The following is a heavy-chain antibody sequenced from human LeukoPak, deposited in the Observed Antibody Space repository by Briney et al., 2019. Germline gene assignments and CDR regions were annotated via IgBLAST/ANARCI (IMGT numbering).Heavy chain of an antibody. V-gene: IGHV3-30*04. D-gene: IGHD4-23*01. J-gene: IGHJ3*02. CDR2: ISYDGSNK. CDR3: ARVGYYGGNVDGAFDI. Sequence: PGGSLRLSCAASGFTFSSYAMHWVRQAPGKGLEWVAVISYDGSNKYYADSVKGRFTISRDNSKNTLYLQMNSLRAEDTAVYYCARVGYYGGNVDGAFDIWGQGTMVTVSS. CDR1: GFTFSSYA.